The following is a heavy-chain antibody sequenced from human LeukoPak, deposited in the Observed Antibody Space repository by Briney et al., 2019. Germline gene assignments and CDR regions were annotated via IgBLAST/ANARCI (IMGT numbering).Heavy chain of an antibody. CDR3: ARGITTAMVFDP. Sequence: SETLSLTCAVYGGSFSGYYWGWIRQPPGKGLEWIGSIYYSGSTYYNPSLKSRVTISVDTSKNQFSLKLSSVTAADTAVYYCARGITTAMVFDPWGQGTLVTVSS. J-gene: IGHJ5*02. V-gene: IGHV4-34*01. D-gene: IGHD5-18*01. CDR2: IYYSGST. CDR1: GGSFSGYY.